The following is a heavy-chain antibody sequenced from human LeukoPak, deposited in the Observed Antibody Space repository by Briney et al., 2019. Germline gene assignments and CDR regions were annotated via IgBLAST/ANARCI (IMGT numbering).Heavy chain of an antibody. CDR3: AKEIYFGSGSYPDY. CDR1: GFTFSSYG. D-gene: IGHD3-10*01. Sequence: GGSLRLSCAASGFTFSSYGIHWVRQAPGKGLEWVAAISNDGNNKYYAGSVKGRFTISRDNSKNTLYLQMNSLRAEDTAVYYCAKEIYFGSGSYPDYWGQGTLVIVSS. V-gene: IGHV3-30*18. J-gene: IGHJ4*02. CDR2: ISNDGNNK.